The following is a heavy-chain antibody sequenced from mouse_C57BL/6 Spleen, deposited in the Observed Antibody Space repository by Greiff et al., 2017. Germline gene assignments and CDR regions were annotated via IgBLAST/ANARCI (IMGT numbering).Heavy chain of an antibody. Sequence: EVKVVESGGGLVQSGRSLRLSCATSGFTFSDFYMEWVRQAPGKGLEWIAASRNNANDYTTEYSASVKGRFIVSRDTSQSILYLQMNALRAEDTAIYYCARAGFYYAIDYWGQGTSVTVSS. V-gene: IGHV7-1*01. CDR2: SRNNANDYTT. CDR1: GFTFSDFY. CDR3: ARAGFYYAIDY. J-gene: IGHJ4*01.